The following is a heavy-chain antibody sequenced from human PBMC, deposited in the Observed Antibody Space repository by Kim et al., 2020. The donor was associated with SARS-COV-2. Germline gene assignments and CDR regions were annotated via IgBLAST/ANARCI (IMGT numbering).Heavy chain of an antibody. J-gene: IGHJ4*02. CDR3: ARATPYYDSSGSFLDY. Sequence: SLKSRVTISVDTSKNQFSLKLSSVTAADTAVYYCARATPYYDSSGSFLDYWGQGTLVTVSS. V-gene: IGHV4-34*13. D-gene: IGHD3-22*01.